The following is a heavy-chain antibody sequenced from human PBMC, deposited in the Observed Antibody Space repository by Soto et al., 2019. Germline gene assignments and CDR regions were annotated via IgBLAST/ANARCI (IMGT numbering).Heavy chain of an antibody. CDR3: ARAFYDVLTGYYVRYFDH. CDR1: GGSISSGDYY. Sequence: SETLSLTCTVSGGSISSGDYYWSWVRQPPGKGLEWIGYIFYRGTTYYNASLRSRLSMSVDTSKNQLSLKLTSVTAADTARYFCARAFYDVLTGYYVRYFDHWGQGILVTVSS. CDR2: IFYRGTT. V-gene: IGHV4-30-4*01. D-gene: IGHD3-9*01. J-gene: IGHJ4*02.